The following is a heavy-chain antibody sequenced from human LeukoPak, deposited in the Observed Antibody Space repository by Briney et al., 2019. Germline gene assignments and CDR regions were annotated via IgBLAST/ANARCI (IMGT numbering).Heavy chain of an antibody. CDR1: GFTFSSYG. CDR2: ISYDGSNK. CDR3: AKDGYSSGWYNPDY. J-gene: IGHJ4*02. D-gene: IGHD6-19*01. Sequence: GGSLRLSCAASGFTFSSYGMHWVRQAPGKGLEWVAVISYDGSNKYYVDSVKGRFTISRDNSKNTLYLQMNSLRAEDTAVYYCAKDGYSSGWYNPDYWGQGTLVTVSS. V-gene: IGHV3-30*18.